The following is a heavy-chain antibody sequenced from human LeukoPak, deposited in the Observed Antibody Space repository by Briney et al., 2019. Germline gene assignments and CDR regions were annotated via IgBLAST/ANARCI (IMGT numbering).Heavy chain of an antibody. CDR1: GFTFDDYA. V-gene: IGHV3-43*02. D-gene: IGHD6-13*01. J-gene: IGHJ4*02. CDR3: AKDPTDSAAAPGLGIDY. CDR2: ISGDGGST. Sequence: GGSLRLSCAASGFTFDDYAMHWVRQAPGKGLEWVSLISGDGGSTYYADSVKGRFTISRDNSKNSLYLQLNSLRTEDTALYYCAKDPTDSAAAPGLGIDYWGQGTLVTVSS.